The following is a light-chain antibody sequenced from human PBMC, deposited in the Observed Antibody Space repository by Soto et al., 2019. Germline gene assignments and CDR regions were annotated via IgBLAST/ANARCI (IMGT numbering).Light chain of an antibody. Sequence: QSVLTQPPSAAGSPGQSVTISCTGTKNDIGVYDFVSWYQHHPGKAPRLIIYEVVQRPSGVPDRFSGSTSGNTAPLTVSGLQAAYEADYFCKSYAGSNTYVFGSGTKLTVL. V-gene: IGLV2-8*01. CDR3: KSYAGSNTYV. CDR1: KNDIGVYDF. CDR2: EVV. J-gene: IGLJ1*01.